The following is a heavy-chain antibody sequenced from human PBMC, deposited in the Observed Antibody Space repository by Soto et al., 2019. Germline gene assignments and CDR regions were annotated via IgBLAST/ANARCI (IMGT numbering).Heavy chain of an antibody. J-gene: IGHJ6*02. V-gene: IGHV3-23*01. Sequence: GGSLRLSCAASGFTFSSYVMSWVRQAPGKGLEWVSGISGSGGSTNYADSVKGRFTISRDNSKNTLYLQMNSLRAEDTAVYYCAKLMPPDTTMALRDYGMDVWGQGTTVTVSS. CDR2: ISGSGGST. CDR1: GFTFSSYV. D-gene: IGHD5-18*01. CDR3: AKLMPPDTTMALRDYGMDV.